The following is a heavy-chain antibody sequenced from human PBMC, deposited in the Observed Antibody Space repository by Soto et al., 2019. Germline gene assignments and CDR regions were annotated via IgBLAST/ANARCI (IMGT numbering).Heavy chain of an antibody. J-gene: IGHJ5*02. Sequence: ASVKVSCKASGYTFTGYYMHWVRQAPGQGLEWMGWINPNSGGTNYAQKFQGWVTMTSDTSFSTAYMHLSRLRSDDTAVYSCARSPPSCYSAGFDPWGQGTLVTVSS. CDR1: GYTFTGYY. V-gene: IGHV1-2*04. D-gene: IGHD2-15*01. CDR3: ARSPPSCYSAGFDP. CDR2: INPNSGGT.